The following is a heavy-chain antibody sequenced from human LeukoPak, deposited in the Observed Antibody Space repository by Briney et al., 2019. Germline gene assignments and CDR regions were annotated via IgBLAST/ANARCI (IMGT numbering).Heavy chain of an antibody. CDR3: AKELRYSYGSSGAFDI. J-gene: IGHJ3*02. CDR1: GSTFSTYT. CDR2: ISSGGTYI. Sequence: GGSLRLSCAASGSTFSTYTMNWIRQAPGKGLEWVSSISSGGTYITYADSVKGRFTISRDNSKNTLYLQMNSLRAEDTAVYYCAKELRYSYGSSGAFDIWGQGTMVTVSS. V-gene: IGHV3-21*01. D-gene: IGHD5-18*01.